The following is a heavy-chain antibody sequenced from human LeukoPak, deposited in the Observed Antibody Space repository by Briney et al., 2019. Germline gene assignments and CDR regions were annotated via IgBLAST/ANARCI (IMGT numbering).Heavy chain of an antibody. Sequence: GGSLRLSCAVSGFTFSNYGMHWVRQTPGKGLEWVAAIWYNGNKKFYAESVKGRFAISRDNSKNTLYLEMNSLRAEDTGVYYCARDNCSSTSCYDPWGQGTLVTVSS. CDR2: IWYNGNKK. J-gene: IGHJ5*02. CDR3: ARDNCSSTSCYDP. CDR1: GFTFSNYG. V-gene: IGHV3-33*01. D-gene: IGHD2-2*01.